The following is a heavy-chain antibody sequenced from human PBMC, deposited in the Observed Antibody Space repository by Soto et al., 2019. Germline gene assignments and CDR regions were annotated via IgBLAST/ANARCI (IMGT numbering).Heavy chain of an antibody. CDR2: IWYDGSNK. CDR3: ARESGLSAFDI. Sequence: WGSLRLSWAASRFTFSSYGVHWVLQAPGKGLEWVAVIWYDGSNKYYADSVKGRFTISRDNSKNTLYLQMNSLRAEDTAVYYCARESGLSAFDIWGQGTMVTVSS. CDR1: RFTFSSYG. D-gene: IGHD3-3*01. J-gene: IGHJ3*02. V-gene: IGHV3-33*01.